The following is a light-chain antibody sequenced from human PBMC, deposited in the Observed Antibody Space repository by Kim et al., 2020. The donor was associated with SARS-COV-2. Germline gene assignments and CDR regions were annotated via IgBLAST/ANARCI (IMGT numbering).Light chain of an antibody. CDR1: RLSSYY. CDR3: NSRDSSGNHLV. Sequence: ARSHTITTQRQGDRLSSYYASWYQQKPGRAPVLVIYGKNNRPSGIPDRFSGSSSGNTASLTITGAQAEDEADYYCNSRDSSGNHLVFGGGTQLTVL. CDR2: GKN. V-gene: IGLV3-19*01. J-gene: IGLJ2*01.